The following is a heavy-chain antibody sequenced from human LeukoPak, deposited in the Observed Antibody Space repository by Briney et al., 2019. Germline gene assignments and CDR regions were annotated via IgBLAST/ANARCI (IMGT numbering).Heavy chain of an antibody. D-gene: IGHD3-22*01. V-gene: IGHV1-2*02. CDR2: INPNSGGT. Sequence: ASVKVSCKASGYTFTGYYMHWVRQAPGQGLEWMGWINPNSGGTNYAQKFQSRVTMTRDTSISTAYMELSRLRSDDTAVYYCARTTYYYDSSGEIDYWGQGTLVTVSS. CDR1: GYTFTGYY. J-gene: IGHJ4*02. CDR3: ARTTYYYDSSGEIDY.